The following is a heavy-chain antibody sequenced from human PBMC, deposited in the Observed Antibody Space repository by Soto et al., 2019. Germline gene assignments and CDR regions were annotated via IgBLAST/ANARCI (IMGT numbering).Heavy chain of an antibody. CDR3: ARDLSQWLVQGYYGMDV. CDR1: GYTVTSYG. CDR2: ISAYNGNT. Sequence: GASVKVSCKASGYTVTSYGISWVRQAPGQGLEWMGWISAYNGNTNYAQKLQGRVTMTTDTSTSTAYMELRSLRSDDTAVYYCARDLSQWLVQGYYGMDVWGQGTTVTVSS. J-gene: IGHJ6*01. V-gene: IGHV1-18*01. D-gene: IGHD6-19*01.